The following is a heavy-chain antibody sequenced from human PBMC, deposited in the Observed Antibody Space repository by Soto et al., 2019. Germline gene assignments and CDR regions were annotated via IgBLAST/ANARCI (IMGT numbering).Heavy chain of an antibody. J-gene: IGHJ5*02. CDR2: IYHSGTT. CDR1: GFSISSGYF. CDR3: AGEISGYYWFDP. V-gene: IGHV4-38-2*01. D-gene: IGHD3-22*01. Sequence: PSETLSLTCAVSGFSISSGYFWGWIRQPPGKGPEWLGSIYHSGTTYYNPSVKGRVTISVDTSKNQFSLKMSSVTAADTAVYYWAGEISGYYWFDPWAREPWSPSPQ.